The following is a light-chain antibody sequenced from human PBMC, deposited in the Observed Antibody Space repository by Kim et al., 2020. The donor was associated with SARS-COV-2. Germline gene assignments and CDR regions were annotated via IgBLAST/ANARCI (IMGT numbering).Light chain of an antibody. CDR2: DVS. J-gene: IGLJ2*01. V-gene: IGLV2-11*01. CDR1: SSDVGGYNY. CDR3: CSYAGSYTWV. Sequence: GQSVTISCTGTSSDVGGYNYVSWFQHHPGKAPKLMIYDVSKRPSEVPDRFSGSKSGNTASLTISGLQAEDEADYYCCSYAGSYTWVFGGGTQLTVL.